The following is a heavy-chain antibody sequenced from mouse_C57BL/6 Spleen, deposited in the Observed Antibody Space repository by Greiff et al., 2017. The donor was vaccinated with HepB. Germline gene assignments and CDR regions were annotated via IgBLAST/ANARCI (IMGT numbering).Heavy chain of an antibody. J-gene: IGHJ3*01. V-gene: IGHV1-64*01. D-gene: IGHD2-1*01. CDR1: GYTFTSYW. CDR3: ARSGYYGSYPFAY. Sequence: QVQLQQPGAELVKPGASVKLSCKASGYTFTSYWMHWVKQRPGQGLEWIGMIHPNNGSTNYTEKFKGKATLTVDKSSSTAYMQLSSLTSEDSAVYYCARSGYYGSYPFAYWGQGTLVTVSA. CDR2: IHPNNGST.